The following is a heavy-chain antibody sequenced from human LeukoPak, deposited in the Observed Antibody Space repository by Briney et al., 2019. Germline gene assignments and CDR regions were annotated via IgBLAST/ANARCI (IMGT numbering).Heavy chain of an antibody. Sequence: GGSLRVSCAASGFTFSSYAMHWVRQAPGKGLEWVAVLSYDGSNKYYADSVKGRFTISRDNSKNTLYLQMNSLRAEDTAVYYCAKDLGVSGAFDIWGQGTMVTVSS. CDR1: GFTFSSYA. CDR3: AKDLGVSGAFDI. J-gene: IGHJ3*02. D-gene: IGHD3-10*01. CDR2: LSYDGSNK. V-gene: IGHV3-30-3*01.